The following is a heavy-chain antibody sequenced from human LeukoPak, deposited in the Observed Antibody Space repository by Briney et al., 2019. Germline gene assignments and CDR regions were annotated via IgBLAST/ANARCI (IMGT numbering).Heavy chain of an antibody. CDR1: GFTVSSNY. CDR2: IKQDGSEK. CDR3: ASARFLDWPGGFDY. Sequence: PGGSLRLSCAASGFTVSSNYMSWVRQAPGKGLEWVANIKQDGSEKYYVDSVKGRFTISRDNAKNSLYLQMNSLRAEDTAVYYCASARFLDWPGGFDYWGQGTLVTVSS. V-gene: IGHV3-7*01. J-gene: IGHJ4*02. D-gene: IGHD3/OR15-3a*01.